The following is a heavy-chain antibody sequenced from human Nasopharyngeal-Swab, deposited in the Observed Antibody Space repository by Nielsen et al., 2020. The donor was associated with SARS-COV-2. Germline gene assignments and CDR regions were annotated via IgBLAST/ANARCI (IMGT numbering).Heavy chain of an antibody. CDR2: IYYSGST. Sequence: SETLSLSCTASGCTISSCSYYWVWIRQPPGKGLEWIGSIYYSGSTYYNPSLKSRVTISVDTSKNQFSLKLSSVTAADTAVYYCARGGYSYGFDYWGQGTLVTVSS. V-gene: IGHV4-39*01. D-gene: IGHD5-18*01. CDR1: GCTISSCSYY. J-gene: IGHJ4*02. CDR3: ARGGYSYGFDY.